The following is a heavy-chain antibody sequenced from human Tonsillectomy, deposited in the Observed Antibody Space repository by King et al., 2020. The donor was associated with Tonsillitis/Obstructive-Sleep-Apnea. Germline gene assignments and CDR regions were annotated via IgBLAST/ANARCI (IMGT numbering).Heavy chain of an antibody. CDR2: CRNKANSYTT. CDR3: ARGAYGGYPHFDY. V-gene: IGHV3-72*01. D-gene: IGHD4-17*01. CDR1: GFTFSDHY. Sequence: VQLVESGGGLVQPGGSPRLSCAASGFTFSDHYMDWVRQAPGKGLEWVGRCRNKANSYTTEYAASVKGRFTVSRDESTNSLYLQMNGLKTEDTAVYYCARGAYGGYPHFDYWGQGTLVSVSS. J-gene: IGHJ4*02.